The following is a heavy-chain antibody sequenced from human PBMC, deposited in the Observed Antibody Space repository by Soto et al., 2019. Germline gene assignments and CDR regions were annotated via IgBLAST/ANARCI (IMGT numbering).Heavy chain of an antibody. D-gene: IGHD3-22*01. Sequence: GALMLSLAASGFTFSSYAMNLVRQAPGKGLEWVSSVSANGRNTYYADSVKGRFTVSRDKSKNALFLQLDSLRVEDTAIYYCAKDLSSLGWLALGAPFDSWGPGTLVTVSS. V-gene: IGHV3-23*01. J-gene: IGHJ4*02. CDR1: GFTFSSYA. CDR3: AKDLSSLGWLALGAPFDS. CDR2: VSANGRNT.